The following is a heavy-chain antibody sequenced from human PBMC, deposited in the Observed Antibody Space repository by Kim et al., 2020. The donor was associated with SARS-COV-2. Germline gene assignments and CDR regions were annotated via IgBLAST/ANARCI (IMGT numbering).Heavy chain of an antibody. D-gene: IGHD3-22*01. CDR3: ARAEEGPTSYYDPYYYYGMDV. V-gene: IGHV1-2*02. CDR2: INPNSGGT. CDR1: GYTFTGYY. J-gene: IGHJ6*02. Sequence: ASVKVSCKASGYTFTGYYMHWVRQAPGQGLEWMGWINPNSGGTNYAQKFQGRVTMTRDTSISTAYMELSRLRSDDTAVYYCARAEEGPTSYYDPYYYYGMDVWGQGTTVTVSS.